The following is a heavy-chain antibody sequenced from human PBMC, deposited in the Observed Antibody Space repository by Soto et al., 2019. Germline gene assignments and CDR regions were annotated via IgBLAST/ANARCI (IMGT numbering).Heavy chain of an antibody. D-gene: IGHD4-17*01. CDR1: GFTFSSYS. CDR2: ISSSSSYI. CDR3: ARDGPHDYGDYRGVPFDY. J-gene: IGHJ4*02. V-gene: IGHV3-21*01. Sequence: GGSLRLSCAASGFTFSSYSMNWVRQAPGKGLEWVSSISSSSSYIYYADSVKGRFTISRDNAKNSLYLQMNSLRAEDTAVYYCARDGPHDYGDYRGVPFDYWGQGTLVTVSS.